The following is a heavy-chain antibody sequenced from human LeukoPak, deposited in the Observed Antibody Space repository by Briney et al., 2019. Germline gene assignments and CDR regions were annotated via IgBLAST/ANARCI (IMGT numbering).Heavy chain of an antibody. V-gene: IGHV3-11*03. CDR1: GFTFSDYY. CDR2: ISPSSSYT. Sequence: GGSLRLSCAASGFTFSDYYMSWIRQAPGKGLEWVSYISPSSSYTDYADSVKGRFTISRDNAKNSLYLQMNSLRAEDTAVYSCAKFSPMTASHYFDFRGQGTLVTVSS. J-gene: IGHJ4*02. CDR3: AKFSPMTASHYFDF. D-gene: IGHD2-21*02.